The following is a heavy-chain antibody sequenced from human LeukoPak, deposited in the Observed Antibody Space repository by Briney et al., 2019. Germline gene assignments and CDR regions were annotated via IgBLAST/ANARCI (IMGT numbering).Heavy chain of an antibody. D-gene: IGHD5-18*01. V-gene: IGHV4-59*01. CDR2: IFSGST. J-gene: IGHJ4*02. Sequence: PSETLSLTCTVSGGSISSCYWSWIRQPPGKGLEWIGYIFSGSTDYNPSLKSRVTISVDTSKNQFSLQLSSVTAADTAVYYCARGFEYNYRYTFGYWGQGTLVTVSS. CDR3: ARGFEYNYRYTFGY. CDR1: GGSISSCY.